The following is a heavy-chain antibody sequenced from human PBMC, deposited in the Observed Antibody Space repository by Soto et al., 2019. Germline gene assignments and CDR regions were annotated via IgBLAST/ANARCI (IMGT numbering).Heavy chain of an antibody. D-gene: IGHD2-8*02. Sequence: SDTLSLTCAVCGGSLGGFYWTWVRQPPGTGLEWIGEINHSGSTNYNPSLKSRVTISVDTSKNQFSLKLTSVTAADTAVYYCARDKITGLFDYWGQGTLVTVSS. CDR3: ARDKITGLFDY. CDR2: INHSGST. CDR1: GGSLGGFY. J-gene: IGHJ4*02. V-gene: IGHV4-34*01.